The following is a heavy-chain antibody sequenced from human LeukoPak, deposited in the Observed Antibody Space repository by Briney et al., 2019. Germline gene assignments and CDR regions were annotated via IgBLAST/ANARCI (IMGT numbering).Heavy chain of an antibody. D-gene: IGHD4-17*01. CDR2: IRSKAYGGTT. V-gene: IGHV3-49*03. J-gene: IGHJ4*02. CDR3: TSRTTVTSSYY. Sequence: GGSLRLSCTASGFTFGDYAMSWFRQAPGKGLEWVGFIRSKAYGGTTEYAASVKGRFTISRDDSKSIAYLQMNSLKTEDTAVYYCTSRTTVTSSYYWGQGTLVTVSS. CDR1: GFTFGDYA.